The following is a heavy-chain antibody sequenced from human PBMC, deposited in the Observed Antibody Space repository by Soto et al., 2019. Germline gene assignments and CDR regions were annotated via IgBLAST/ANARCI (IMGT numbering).Heavy chain of an antibody. J-gene: IGHJ4*02. V-gene: IGHV6-1*01. CDR3: AREPKFYFWSGYNGFDY. CDR1: GDSGSSKSAA. Sequence: QVQLQQSGPGLVKPSQTLSLTCAISGDSGSSKSAAWNWIRQSPSRGLEWLGRTYYMSKWYNDYEVSVKSRITINPGPSKNQCSLQLNSVTPEDTAVYYCAREPKFYFWSGYNGFDYWGQGTLVTVSS. D-gene: IGHD3-3*01. CDR2: TYYMSKWYN.